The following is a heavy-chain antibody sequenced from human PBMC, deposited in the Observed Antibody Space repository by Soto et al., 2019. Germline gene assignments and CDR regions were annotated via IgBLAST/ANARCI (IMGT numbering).Heavy chain of an antibody. CDR1: GGFFSGYY. CDR2: INHSGST. D-gene: IGHD2-2*01. CDR3: ARANHCSSTSCYWRRDYYYYYYMDV. Sequence: SAALCLTWAVYGGFFSGYYWSWIRQPPGKGLEWIGEINHSGSTNYNPSLKSRVTISVDTSKNQFSLKLSSVTAADTAVYYCARANHCSSTSCYWRRDYYYYYYMDVWGKGTTVTVSS. V-gene: IGHV4-34*01. J-gene: IGHJ6*03.